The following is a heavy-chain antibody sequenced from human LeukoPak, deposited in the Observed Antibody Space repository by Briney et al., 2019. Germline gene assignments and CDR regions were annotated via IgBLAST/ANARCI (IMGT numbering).Heavy chain of an antibody. CDR2: ISGSGGST. D-gene: IGHD2-2*02. V-gene: IGHV3-23*01. CDR3: AKDRVYCSSTSCYTYYFDY. J-gene: IGHJ4*02. CDR1: GFTFSSYA. Sequence: RGSLRLSCAASGFTFSSYAMSWVRQAPGKGLEWVSAISGSGGSTYYADSVKGRFTISRDNSKNTLYLQMNSLRAEDTAVYYCAKDRVYCSSTSCYTYYFDYWGQGTLVTVSS.